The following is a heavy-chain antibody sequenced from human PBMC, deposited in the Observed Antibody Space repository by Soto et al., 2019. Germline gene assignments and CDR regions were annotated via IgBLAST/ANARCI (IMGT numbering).Heavy chain of an antibody. J-gene: IGHJ5*02. Sequence: QLQLQESGPGLVKPSETLSLTCTVSGGSISSSSYYWGWIRQPPGKALEWVGSMYYSGSTYSNPSLKRRVTISVDTSKNQFSLKLSSVTAADMAVYYCATYCSSTSCYRRAFDPWGQGTLVTVSS. CDR1: GGSISSSSYY. D-gene: IGHD2-2*01. CDR3: ATYCSSTSCYRRAFDP. V-gene: IGHV4-39*01. CDR2: MYYSGST.